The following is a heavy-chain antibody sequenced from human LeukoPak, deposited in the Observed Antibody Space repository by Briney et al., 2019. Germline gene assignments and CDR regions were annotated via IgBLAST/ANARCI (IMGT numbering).Heavy chain of an antibody. J-gene: IGHJ6*03. V-gene: IGHV3-20*04. Sequence: PGGSLRLSCAASGFTFDDYGMSWVRQAPGKGLEWVSGINWNGGSTGYADSVKGRFTISRDNAKNSLYLQMNSLRAEDTAMYYCARGKSLYYYYMDVWGKGTTVTVSS. CDR2: INWNGGST. CDR1: GFTFDDYG. CDR3: ARGKSLYYYYMDV.